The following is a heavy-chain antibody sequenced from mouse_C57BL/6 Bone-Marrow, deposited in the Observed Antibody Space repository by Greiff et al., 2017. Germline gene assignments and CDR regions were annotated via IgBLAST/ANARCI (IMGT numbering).Heavy chain of an antibody. CDR2: INPNNGGT. CDR3: ARWRVTTWYFDY. CDR1: GYTFTDYY. J-gene: IGHJ2*01. Sequence: EVQLQQSGPELVKPGASVKISCKASGYTFTDYYMNWVKQSHGKSLEWIGDINPNNGGTSYNQKFKGKATLTVDKSSSTAYMELRSLTSEDSAVYYCARWRVTTWYFDYWGQGTTLTVSS. V-gene: IGHV1-26*01. D-gene: IGHD2-2*01.